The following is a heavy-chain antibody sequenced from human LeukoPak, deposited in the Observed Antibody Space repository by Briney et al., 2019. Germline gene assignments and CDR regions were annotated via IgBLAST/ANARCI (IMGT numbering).Heavy chain of an antibody. Sequence: SETLSLTCTVSGGSISTSNYYWGWIRQPPGKGLEWIGNIFYSGSTYYSPSLRSRVTISLDTSRNQFSLKLNSVTAADTAVYYCARAIPAARGYCSGGSCYPTIFDYWGQGTLVTVSS. CDR2: IFYSGST. V-gene: IGHV4-39*07. CDR3: ARAIPAARGYCSGGSCYPTIFDY. J-gene: IGHJ4*02. CDR1: GGSISTSNYY. D-gene: IGHD2-15*01.